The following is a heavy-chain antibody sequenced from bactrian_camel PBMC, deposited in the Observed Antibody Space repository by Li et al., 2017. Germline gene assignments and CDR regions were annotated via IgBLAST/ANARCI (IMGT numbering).Heavy chain of an antibody. CDR1: GYNYHIYC. CDR3: TNLPD. J-gene: IGHJ4*01. D-gene: IGHD7*01. CDR2: IARGGDT. Sequence: QLVESGGGSVQAGGSLRLSCAGYNYHIYCMAWFRQTPGKEREGVAAIARGGDTNYLDSVKGRFTTSRDDAKKTLYLQMNSLRSEDTALYYCTNLPDWGQGTQVTVS. V-gene: IGHV3S53*01.